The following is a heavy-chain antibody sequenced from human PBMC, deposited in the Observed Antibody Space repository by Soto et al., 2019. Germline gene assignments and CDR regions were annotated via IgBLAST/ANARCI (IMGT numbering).Heavy chain of an antibody. J-gene: IGHJ5*01. Sequence: QVQLVQSGAEVRKPGSSVKVSCKASGGTFSRYAINWVRQAPGQALAWMGGIIPMFGTTNYAQKFKGRVTITADESTSTVYMELNTLRSEAAAVYYCARASIHGSSWYFWFDPWGQGTLVTVSS. D-gene: IGHD6-13*01. V-gene: IGHV1-69*01. CDR3: ARASIHGSSWYFWFDP. CDR1: GGTFSRYA. CDR2: IIPMFGTT.